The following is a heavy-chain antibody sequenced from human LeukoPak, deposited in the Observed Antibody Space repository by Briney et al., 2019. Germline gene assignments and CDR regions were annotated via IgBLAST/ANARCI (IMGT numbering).Heavy chain of an antibody. CDR2: INWNGGST. Sequence: PGGSLRLSCAASGFTFDDYGMSWVRQAPGKGLEWVSGINWNGGSTGYADSVKGRFTISRDNAKNSLYLQMNSLRAEDTGVYFCAREHPYYYDSSGTALMAEIKYYFDSWGQGTLVTVSS. D-gene: IGHD3-22*01. V-gene: IGHV3-20*04. CDR3: AREHPYYYDSSGTALMAEIKYYFDS. CDR1: GFTFDDYG. J-gene: IGHJ4*02.